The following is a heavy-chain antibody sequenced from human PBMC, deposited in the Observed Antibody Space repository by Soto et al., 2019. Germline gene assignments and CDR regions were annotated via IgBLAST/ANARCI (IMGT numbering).Heavy chain of an antibody. J-gene: IGHJ4*02. CDR2: ISGSGSGT. Sequence: GGSLRLSCAASGFTFSTYAMSWVRQAPGKGLEWVSTISGSGSGTYYADSVKGRFTISRDNSKNTLDLQMNTLRADDTAVYYCAKAGSLVVAATRRYVDYWGQGTLVTVS. CDR1: GFTFSTYA. CDR3: AKAGSLVVAATRRYVDY. V-gene: IGHV3-23*01. D-gene: IGHD2-15*01.